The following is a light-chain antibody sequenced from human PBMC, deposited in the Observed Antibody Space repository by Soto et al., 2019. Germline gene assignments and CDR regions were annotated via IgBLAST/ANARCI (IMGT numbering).Light chain of an antibody. CDR1: SSDVGGYNY. V-gene: IGLV2-14*01. CDR3: SSYTSSSTLFYV. J-gene: IGLJ1*01. Sequence: VLTQPASVSGSPGQSITISCTGTSSDVGGYNYVSWYQQHPGKAPKLMIYEVSNRPSGVSNRFSGSKSGNTASLTISGLQAEDEADYYCSSYTSSSTLFYVFGTGTKVTVL. CDR2: EVS.